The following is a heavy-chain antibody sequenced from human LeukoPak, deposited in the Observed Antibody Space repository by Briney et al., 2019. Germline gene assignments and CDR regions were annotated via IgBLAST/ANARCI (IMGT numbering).Heavy chain of an antibody. Sequence: SETLSHTCAVYGGSFSGYYWSWIRQPPGKGLEWIGEINHSGSTNYNPSLKSRVTISVDTSKNQFSLKLSSVTAADTAVYYCARDYYDSSGAWGQGTLVTVSS. V-gene: IGHV4-34*01. D-gene: IGHD3-22*01. CDR2: INHSGST. J-gene: IGHJ5*02. CDR3: ARDYYDSSGA. CDR1: GGSFSGYY.